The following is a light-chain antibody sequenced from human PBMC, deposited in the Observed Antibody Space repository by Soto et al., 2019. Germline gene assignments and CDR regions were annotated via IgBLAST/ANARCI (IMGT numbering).Light chain of an antibody. CDR1: QSVIYSSNNKNY. CDR2: WAS. J-gene: IGKJ5*01. CDR3: QQYYSIPIT. Sequence: DIVLTQSPDSLAVSLGERATINCKSSQSVIYSSNNKNYLVWYQKKPGQPPKRLIYWASTRKSGVPDRFSGRGSGTDFTLTISSLQAEDVAVYYCQQYYSIPITFGQGTRLEIK. V-gene: IGKV4-1*01.